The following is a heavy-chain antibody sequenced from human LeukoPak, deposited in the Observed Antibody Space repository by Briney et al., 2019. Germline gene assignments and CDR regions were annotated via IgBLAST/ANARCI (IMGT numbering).Heavy chain of an antibody. V-gene: IGHV3-21*01. D-gene: IGHD6-19*01. CDR1: STVSSYS. J-gene: IGHJ4*02. CDR2: ITSSGSYT. CDR3: ARALDSGWYVWSY. Sequence: GGSLRPSCAASSTVSSYSLNWVRQAPGKGLEWVSSITSSGSYTYYADSAKGRFTISRDNAKNSLYLQMNSLRADDTGVYYCARALDSGWYVWSYWGQGTLVTVSA.